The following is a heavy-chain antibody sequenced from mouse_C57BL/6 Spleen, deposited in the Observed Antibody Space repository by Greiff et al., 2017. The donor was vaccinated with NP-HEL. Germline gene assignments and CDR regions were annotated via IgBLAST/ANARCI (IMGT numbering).Heavy chain of an antibody. CDR1: GYTFTDYN. D-gene: IGHD2-3*01. CDR2: INPNNGGT. J-gene: IGHJ4*01. CDR3: AREAYDGYYPYAMDY. V-gene: IGHV1-18*01. Sequence: EVQLQQSGPELVKPGASVKIPCKASGYTFTDYNMDWVKQSHGKSLEWIGDINPNNGGTIYNQKFKGKATLTVDKSSSTAYMELRSLTSEDTAVYYCAREAYDGYYPYAMDYWGQGTSVTVSS.